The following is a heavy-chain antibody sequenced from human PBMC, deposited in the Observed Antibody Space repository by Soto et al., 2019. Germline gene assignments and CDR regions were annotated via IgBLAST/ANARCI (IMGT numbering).Heavy chain of an antibody. CDR3: ARGGLYYDYVWGSYRYGYFDL. CDR2: ISYTGST. J-gene: IGHJ4*02. Sequence: PSETLSLTCTVSGGSISSYYWSWIRQPPGKGLEWIGYISYTGSTNYNPSLKSRVTISVDTSKNQFSLKLSSVTAADTAVYYCARGGLYYDYVWGSYRYGYFDLWGQGTLVTVSS. D-gene: IGHD3-16*02. V-gene: IGHV4-59*12. CDR1: GGSISSYY.